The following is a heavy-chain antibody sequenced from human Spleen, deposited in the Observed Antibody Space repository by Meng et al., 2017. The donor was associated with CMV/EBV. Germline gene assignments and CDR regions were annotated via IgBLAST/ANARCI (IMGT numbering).Heavy chain of an antibody. V-gene: IGHV3-23*01. Sequence: GESLKISCAASGFTFSSHAMSWVRQAPGKGLEWVSGISSSGANTHYVDSVKGRFTISRDNSKNTLYLQMNSLRAEDTAVYYCAKDISWWNLGYWGQGTLVTVSS. J-gene: IGHJ4*02. CDR1: GFTFSSHA. CDR2: ISSSGANT. D-gene: IGHD2-15*01. CDR3: AKDISWWNLGY.